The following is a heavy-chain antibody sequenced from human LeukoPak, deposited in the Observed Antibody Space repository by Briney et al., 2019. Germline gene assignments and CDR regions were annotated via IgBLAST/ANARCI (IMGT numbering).Heavy chain of an antibody. D-gene: IGHD3-16*01. CDR3: ARARFGATIDY. J-gene: IGHJ4*02. Sequence: PSETLSLTCAVSGYSISSGYYWGWIRQPPGKGLEWIGSIYHSGSTYYNPSLKSRVTISVDTSKNQFSLKLSSVTAADTAVYYCARARFGATIDYWGQGTLVTVSS. V-gene: IGHV4-38-2*01. CDR1: GYSISSGYY. CDR2: IYHSGST.